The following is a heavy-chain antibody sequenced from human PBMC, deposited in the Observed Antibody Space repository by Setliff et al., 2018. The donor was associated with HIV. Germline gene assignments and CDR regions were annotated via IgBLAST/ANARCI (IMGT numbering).Heavy chain of an antibody. CDR2: IVPIFGTT. D-gene: IGHD6-13*01. CDR1: GGTFRKYS. Sequence: SVKVSCKVSGGTFRKYSMNWIRQAPGQGLEWMGGIVPIFGTTKYAQKFQGRVTITADESTSTVYMALSSLTSDDTAVYYCVTGGSSGAFDIWGQGTMVTVSS. V-gene: IGHV1-69*13. CDR3: VTGGSSGAFDI. J-gene: IGHJ3*02.